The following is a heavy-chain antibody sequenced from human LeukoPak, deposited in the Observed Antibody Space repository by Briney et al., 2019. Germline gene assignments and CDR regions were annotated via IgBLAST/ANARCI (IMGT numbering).Heavy chain of an antibody. J-gene: IGHJ4*02. D-gene: IGHD3-3*01. CDR2: XXSSGNT. CDR3: ARTSTIFGVVISYYFDY. CDR1: GGSISGYY. Sequence: PSETLSLTCTVSGGSISGYYWSWIRQPAGKGLEWIXRXXSSGNTNYHPSLKSRVTISIDTSKNQVSLKLTSVTAADTAVYYCARTSTIFGVVISYYFDYWGQGTLVTVSS. V-gene: IGHV4-4*07.